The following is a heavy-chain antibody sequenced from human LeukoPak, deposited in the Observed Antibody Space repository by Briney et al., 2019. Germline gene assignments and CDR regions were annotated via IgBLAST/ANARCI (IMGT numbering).Heavy chain of an antibody. CDR1: GFTFSDYT. CDR3: AKDRLHSSGWSPPFDY. D-gene: IGHD6-19*01. V-gene: IGHV3-23*01. Sequence: GGSLRLSCAASGFTFSDYTMSWVRQAPGKGLEWVSGISPSGVNTYYADSVKGRFTISRDNSKNTLYLQMNSLRAEDTAVYYCAKDRLHSSGWSPPFDYWGQGTLVTVSS. CDR2: ISPSGVNT. J-gene: IGHJ4*02.